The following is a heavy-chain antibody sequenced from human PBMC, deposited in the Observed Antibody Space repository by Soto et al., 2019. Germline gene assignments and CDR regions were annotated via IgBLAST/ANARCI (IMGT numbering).Heavy chain of an antibody. V-gene: IGHV4-39*01. J-gene: IGHJ4*02. D-gene: IGHD1-26*01. CDR2: IYYSGST. CDR1: GGXISSSSYY. Sequence: SETLXLTCTVSGGXISSSSYYWGWIRQPPGKGLEWIGSIYYSGSTYYNPSLKSRVTISVDTSKNQFSLKLSSVTAADTAVYYCARPSGSYLYYFDYWGQGTLVTLSS. CDR3: ARPSGSYLYYFDY.